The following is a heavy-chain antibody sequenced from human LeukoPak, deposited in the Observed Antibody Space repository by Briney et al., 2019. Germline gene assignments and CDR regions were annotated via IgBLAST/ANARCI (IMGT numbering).Heavy chain of an antibody. D-gene: IGHD2-2*01. J-gene: IGHJ6*02. V-gene: IGHV1-46*01. CDR3: ARAGWDCSSTSCYWSVEAYGMDV. CDR2: INPSDGSI. CDR1: GYTFTTYS. Sequence: GASVKVSCKASGYTFTTYSLHWVRQAPGQGHEWMGIINPSDGSISYAQKFRGRVTMTRDTSTSTVYLELSSLRSEDTAVYYCARAGWDCSSTSCYWSVEAYGMDVWGQGTTVTVSS.